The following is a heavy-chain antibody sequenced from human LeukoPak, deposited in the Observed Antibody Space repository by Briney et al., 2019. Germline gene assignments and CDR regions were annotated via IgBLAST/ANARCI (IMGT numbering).Heavy chain of an antibody. CDR3: ARCRGLYSSSWYLVGNWFDP. D-gene: IGHD6-13*01. CDR1: GGSISSYY. V-gene: IGHV4-59*12. J-gene: IGHJ5*02. CDR2: IYYSGST. Sequence: SETLSLTCTVSGGSISSYYWSWIRQPPGKGLEWIGYIYYSGSTNYNPSLKSRVTISVDTSKNQFSLKLRSVTAADTAVYYCARCRGLYSSSWYLVGNWFDPWGQGTLVTVSS.